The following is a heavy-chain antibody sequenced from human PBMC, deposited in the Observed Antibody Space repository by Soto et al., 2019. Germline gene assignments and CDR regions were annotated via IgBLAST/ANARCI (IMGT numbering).Heavy chain of an antibody. V-gene: IGHV4-34*01. CDR2: INHSGST. CDR1: GGSFSGYY. D-gene: IGHD6-25*01. Sequence: SETLSLTCAVYGGSFSGYYWSWIRQPPGKGLEWIGEINHSGSTNYNPSLKSRVTISVDTSKNQFSLKLSSVTAADTAVYYCAREMAQRPRLTPYYYYYYGMDVWGQGTTVTVS. CDR3: AREMAQRPRLTPYYYYYYGMDV. J-gene: IGHJ6*02.